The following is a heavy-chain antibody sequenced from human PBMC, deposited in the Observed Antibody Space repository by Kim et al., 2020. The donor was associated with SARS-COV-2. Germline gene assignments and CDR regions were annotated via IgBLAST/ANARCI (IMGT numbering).Heavy chain of an antibody. V-gene: IGHV3-11*01. CDR1: GFTFSDHY. J-gene: IGHJ6*02. CDR3: ARYVLDWRIAVAAVGHNYNGLDV. Sequence: GGSLRLSCAASGFTFSDHYMTWARRAPGKGLEWLSYISSGGDTVLYAESVKGRFTISRDNAKNSLFLQMNSLRAEDTAIYYCARYVLDWRIAVAAVGHNYNGLDVWGQGTTVTVSS. CDR2: ISSGGDTV. D-gene: IGHD6-19*01.